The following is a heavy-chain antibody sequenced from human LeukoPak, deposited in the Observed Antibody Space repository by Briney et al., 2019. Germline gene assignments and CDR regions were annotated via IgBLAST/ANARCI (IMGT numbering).Heavy chain of an antibody. Sequence: GASVKVSCKASGGTFSSYAISWVRQAPGQGLEWMGGIIPIFGTANYAQKFQGRVTITADESTSTAYMELSSLRSEDTAVYYCASGKTGKGWYFDLWGRGTLVTGSS. CDR3: ASGKTGKGWYFDL. V-gene: IGHV1-69*13. CDR2: IIPIFGTA. J-gene: IGHJ2*01. CDR1: GGTFSSYA.